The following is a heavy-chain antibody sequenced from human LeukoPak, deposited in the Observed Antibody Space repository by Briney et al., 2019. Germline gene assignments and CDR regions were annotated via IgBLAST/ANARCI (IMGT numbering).Heavy chain of an antibody. J-gene: IGHJ4*02. D-gene: IGHD3-3*01. V-gene: IGHV1-8*01. CDR2: MNPNSGNT. CDR1: GYTFTSYD. CDR3: ARGRVGITIFRVLYYFDY. Sequence: ASVKVSCKASGYTFTSYDINWVRQATGQGLEWMGWMNPNSGNTGYAQKFQGRVTMTRNTSISTAYMELSSLRSEDTAVYYCARGRVGITIFRVLYYFDYWGQGTLVTVSS.